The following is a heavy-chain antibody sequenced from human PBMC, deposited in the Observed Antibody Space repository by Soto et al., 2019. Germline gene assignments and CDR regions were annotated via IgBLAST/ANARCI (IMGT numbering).Heavy chain of an antibody. V-gene: IGHV3-23*01. D-gene: IGHD4-17*01. CDR2: ISGSGGST. CDR3: AKRSDYGDYGDALDI. CDR1: GFTFSSYA. J-gene: IGHJ3*02. Sequence: GGSLRLSCAASGFTFSSYAMSWVRQAPGKGLEWVSAISGSGGSTYYEDSVKGRFTISRDNSKNTLYLQMNSLRAEDTAVYYCAKRSDYGDYGDALDIWGQGTMVTVSS.